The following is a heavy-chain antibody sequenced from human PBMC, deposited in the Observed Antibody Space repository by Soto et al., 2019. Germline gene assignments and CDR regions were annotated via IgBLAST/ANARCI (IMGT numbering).Heavy chain of an antibody. Sequence: QVQLQQWGAGLLKPSETLALTCGVYRGAFSGFYWSWVRKTPVGGLAWIGEINHSGTTNYNPSFQTRVTTSVDKATNHGSLKMNSGTTADAAVYYCAMGSCYVYGANIYGLDVCGQGTPVTV. V-gene: IGHV4-34*01. CDR1: RGAFSGFY. J-gene: IGHJ6*02. CDR2: INHSGTT. D-gene: IGHD2-2*01. CDR3: AMGSCYVYGANIYGLDV.